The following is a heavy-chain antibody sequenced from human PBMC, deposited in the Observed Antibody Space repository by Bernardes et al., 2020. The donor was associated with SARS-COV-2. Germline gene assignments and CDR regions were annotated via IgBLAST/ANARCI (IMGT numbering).Heavy chain of an antibody. CDR3: ARQRADYDFWSGYYRRGNWFDP. Sequence: SETLSLTCSVSGGSISSSYWSWIRQPPGQGLEWIGHIYYSGNTNYNPSLKSRVTVSVDTSKNQFSLKLSSVTAADTAVYYCARQRADYDFWSGYYRRGNWFDPWGQGTLVTVSS. V-gene: IGHV4-59*08. CDR1: GGSISSSY. D-gene: IGHD3-3*01. CDR2: IYYSGNT. J-gene: IGHJ5*02.